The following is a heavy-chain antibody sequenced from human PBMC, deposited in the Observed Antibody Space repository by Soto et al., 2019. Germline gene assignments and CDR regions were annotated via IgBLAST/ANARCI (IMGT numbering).Heavy chain of an antibody. J-gene: IGHJ4*02. Sequence: EVQLVESGGGLVKPGGSLRLSCAASGFSFTTYTMNWVRQAPGKGLEWVSSITSSSSYIYYADSVKGRFTISRDNAKNSLELQLNSLSAEDTAVYYCARERGVSYNACWGQGTLVTVSS. D-gene: IGHD1-26*01. CDR3: ARERGVSYNAC. CDR2: ITSSSSYI. CDR1: GFSFTTYT. V-gene: IGHV3-21*06.